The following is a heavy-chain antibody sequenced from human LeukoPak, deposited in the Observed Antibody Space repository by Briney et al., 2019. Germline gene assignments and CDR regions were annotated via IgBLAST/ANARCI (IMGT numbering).Heavy chain of an antibody. Sequence: PSETLSLTCTVSGGSISSGDYYWSWIRQPPGKGLVWIGYIYYSGSTYYNPSLKSRVTISVDTSKNQFSLKLTSVTAADTAVYYCARETLTISRWFDPWGQGTLVTVSS. CDR1: GGSISSGDYY. CDR3: ARETLTISRWFDP. D-gene: IGHD4-17*01. V-gene: IGHV4-30-4*01. CDR2: IYYSGST. J-gene: IGHJ5*02.